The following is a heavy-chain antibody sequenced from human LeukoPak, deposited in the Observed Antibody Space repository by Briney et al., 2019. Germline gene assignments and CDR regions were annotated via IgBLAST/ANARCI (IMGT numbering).Heavy chain of an antibody. J-gene: IGHJ5*02. Sequence: GGSLRLSCAASGFTFSTYLMHWVRHAPGKGLVWVSRINTDGSITTYADSVKGRFTISRDNAKNTLYLQMNSLRDEDTAVYYCASLGTLVPWGQGTLVTVSS. CDR2: INTDGSIT. D-gene: IGHD3-9*01. V-gene: IGHV3-74*03. CDR3: ASLGTLVP. CDR1: GFTFSTYL.